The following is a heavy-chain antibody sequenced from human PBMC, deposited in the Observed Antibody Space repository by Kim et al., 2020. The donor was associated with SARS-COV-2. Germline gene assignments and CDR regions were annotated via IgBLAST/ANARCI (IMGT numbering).Heavy chain of an antibody. V-gene: IGHV3-48*02. CDR1: GFTFSSYS. CDR2: ISSSSSTI. D-gene: IGHD3-22*01. J-gene: IGHJ4*02. CDR3: ARGETYYYDSSGLFDY. Sequence: GGSLRLSCAASGFTFSSYSMNWVRQAPGKGLEWVSYISSSSSTIYYADSVKGRFTISRDNAKNSLYLQMNSLRDEDTAVYYCARGETYYYDSSGLFDYWGQGTLVTVSS.